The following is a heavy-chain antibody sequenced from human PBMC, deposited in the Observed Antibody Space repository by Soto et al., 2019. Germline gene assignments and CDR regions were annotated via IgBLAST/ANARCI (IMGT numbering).Heavy chain of an antibody. J-gene: IGHJ6*02. CDR3: ARDRCSSTSCHTETYGMDV. V-gene: IGHV3-21*01. Sequence: LRLSCAASGFTFSSYSMNWVRQAPGKGLEWVSSISSSSSYIYYADSVKGRFTISRDNAKNSLYLQMNSLRAEDTAVYYCARDRCSSTSCHTETYGMDVWGQGTTVTVSS. D-gene: IGHD2-2*02. CDR2: ISSSSSYI. CDR1: GFTFSSYS.